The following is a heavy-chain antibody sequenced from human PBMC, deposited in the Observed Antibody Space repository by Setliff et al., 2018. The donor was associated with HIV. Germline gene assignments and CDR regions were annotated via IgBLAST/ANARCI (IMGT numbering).Heavy chain of an antibody. CDR3: ARQNRYYYGSGSFHNWFDP. Sequence: SVKVSCKASGGTFSSYDISWVRQAPGQGLEWMGGIIPILGIANYAQKFQGRVTITADKSTSTVCMEMSSLRSEDTAVYYCARQNRYYYGSGSFHNWFDPWGQGTLVTVSS. D-gene: IGHD3-10*01. V-gene: IGHV1-69*10. CDR2: IIPILGIA. J-gene: IGHJ5*02. CDR1: GGTFSSYD.